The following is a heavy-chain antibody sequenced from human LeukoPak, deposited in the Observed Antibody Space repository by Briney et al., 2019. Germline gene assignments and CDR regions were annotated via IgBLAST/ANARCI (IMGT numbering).Heavy chain of an antibody. CDR3: AKDRSYFTLSLDY. CDR2: ISDGGSTT. CDR1: GFTFSSYW. J-gene: IGHJ4*02. V-gene: IGHV3-74*01. Sequence: GGSLRLSCAASGFTFSSYWMHWVRQAPGKGLVWVSRISDGGSTTTYADSVKGRFTISRDNSKNTLYLQMNSLRAEDTAVYYCAKDRSYFTLSLDYWGQGTLVTVSS. D-gene: IGHD1-26*01.